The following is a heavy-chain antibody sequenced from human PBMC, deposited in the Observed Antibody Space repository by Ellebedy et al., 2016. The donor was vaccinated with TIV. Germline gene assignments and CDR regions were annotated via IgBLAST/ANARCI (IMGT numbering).Heavy chain of an antibody. D-gene: IGHD3-10*01. J-gene: IGHJ5*02. Sequence: ASVKVSXXASGHTFTAYGIHWVRQAPGQRLEWMAWINAGTGHTEFSPNFRDRVTITRDTSASTAYMDLSRLTSGDTAVYYCARHIWAGSYCDHWGQGTLVTVSS. CDR2: INAGTGHT. CDR3: ARHIWAGSYCDH. V-gene: IGHV1-3*01. CDR1: GHTFTAYG.